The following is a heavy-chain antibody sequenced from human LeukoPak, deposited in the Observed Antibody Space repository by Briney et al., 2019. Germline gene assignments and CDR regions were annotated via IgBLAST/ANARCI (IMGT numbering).Heavy chain of an antibody. J-gene: IGHJ4*02. CDR1: GGSFSRDY. D-gene: IGHD6-19*01. CDR2: ISNIGGT. V-gene: IGHV4-59*07. CDR3: ARGAVAGTLDY. Sequence: SDTLSLTCGVSGGSFSRDYWSWLRQPPGKRRECLGYISNIGGTNINPSLKSRVSISVDTSKSQFSLMLTSVAAADTAVCYCARGAVAGTLDYWGQGALVTVSS.